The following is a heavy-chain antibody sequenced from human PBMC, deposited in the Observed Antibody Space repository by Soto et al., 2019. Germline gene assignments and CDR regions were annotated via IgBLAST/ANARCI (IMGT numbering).Heavy chain of an antibody. CDR1: GFTFSSYA. D-gene: IGHD5-12*01. V-gene: IGHV3-23*01. CDR2: ISGSGGST. Sequence: PGGLIRLSCAASGFTFSSYAMSWVRQAPGKGLEWVSAISGSGGSTYYADSVKGRFTISRDNSKNTLYLQMNSLRAEDTAVYYCAKDPVDSSWFDPWGQGTLVTVSS. CDR3: AKDPVDSSWFDP. J-gene: IGHJ5*02.